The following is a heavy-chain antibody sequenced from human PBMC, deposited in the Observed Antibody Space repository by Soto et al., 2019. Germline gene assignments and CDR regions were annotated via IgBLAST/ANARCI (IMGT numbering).Heavy chain of an antibody. D-gene: IGHD3-3*01. Sequence: QITLKESGPPLVKPTQTLTLTCTFSGFSLDTSGVGVAWIRQPPGKALEWLTLIYWDDDKRYSPSLRSRLTITKDTSETRVVLTMTNMDPVDTATYYCSHMESRVASYGLDVWGQGTTVTVSS. J-gene: IGHJ6*02. V-gene: IGHV2-5*02. CDR2: IYWDDDK. CDR1: GFSLDTSGVG. CDR3: SHMESRVASYGLDV.